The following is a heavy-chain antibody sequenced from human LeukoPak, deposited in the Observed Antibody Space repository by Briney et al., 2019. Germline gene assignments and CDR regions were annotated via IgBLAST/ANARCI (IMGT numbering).Heavy chain of an antibody. CDR2: IYPDDSEI. J-gene: IGHJ4*02. D-gene: IGHD6-13*01. V-gene: IGHV5-51*01. CDR3: AVCFIGLAQQPPFDL. Sequence: GESLKISCKGSGYSFTNHWIGWVRQMPGKGLEWMGIIYPDDSEIRYSPSFQGQVTISADKSIPTAYLQWSSLKASDTAMYYCAVCFIGLAQQPPFDLWGQGTPVTVSP. CDR1: GYSFTNHW.